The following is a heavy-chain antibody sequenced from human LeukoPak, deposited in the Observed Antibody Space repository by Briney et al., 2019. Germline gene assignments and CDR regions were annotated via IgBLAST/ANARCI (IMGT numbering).Heavy chain of an antibody. V-gene: IGHV1-24*01. CDR3: ATESYSGSYLYAFDI. D-gene: IGHD1-26*01. Sequence: ASVRVSCKVSGYTLTELSMHWVRQAPGKGLEWMGGFDPEDGETIYAQKFQGRVTMTEDTSTDTAYMELSSLRSEDTAVYYCATESYSGSYLYAFDIWGQGTMVTVSS. J-gene: IGHJ3*02. CDR2: FDPEDGET. CDR1: GYTLTELS.